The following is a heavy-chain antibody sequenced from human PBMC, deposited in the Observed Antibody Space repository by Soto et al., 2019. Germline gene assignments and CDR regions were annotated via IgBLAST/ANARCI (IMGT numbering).Heavy chain of an antibody. Sequence: QVQLVESGGGVVQPGRSLRLSCAASGFTFSLYGIHWVRQAPGKGLEWVALISDDGSNQYFADSVKGRFTISRDNSNSTLSLQTNSLRPADTAVYFCATDWGYGDAVFDFWGQGTLVTVSS. J-gene: IGHJ4*02. V-gene: IGHV3-30*03. D-gene: IGHD4-17*01. CDR1: GFTFSLYG. CDR3: ATDWGYGDAVFDF. CDR2: ISDDGSNQ.